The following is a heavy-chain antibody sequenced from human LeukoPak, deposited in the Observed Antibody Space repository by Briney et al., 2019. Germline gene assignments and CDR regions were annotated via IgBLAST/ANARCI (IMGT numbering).Heavy chain of an antibody. CDR1: GLTFSDYR. J-gene: IGHJ4*02. CDR2: IYTGGTT. Sequence: HPGGSLRLSCAVSGLTFSDYRMNWVRQAPGKGLEWVSIIYTGGTTHYADSLRDRFTISRDDYINTLYLQMNSLRVEDTAVYYCARDSSSYYFDYWGQGTLVTVSS. D-gene: IGHD6-6*01. CDR3: ARDSSSYYFDY. V-gene: IGHV3-66*01.